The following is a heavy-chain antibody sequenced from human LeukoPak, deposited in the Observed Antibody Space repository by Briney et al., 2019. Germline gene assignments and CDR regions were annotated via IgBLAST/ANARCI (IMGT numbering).Heavy chain of an antibody. CDR2: VSGSGDST. Sequence: GALRLSCAASGFTFTSYAMTWVRQAPGKGLEWVSTVSGSGDSTYYADSVKGRFTISRDNSKNTLYMQMNSLRAEDTAVYYCAKSAGWKYYQYGMDVWGQGTTVIVSS. CDR1: GFTFTSYA. CDR3: AKSAGWKYYQYGMDV. J-gene: IGHJ6*02. V-gene: IGHV3-23*01. D-gene: IGHD6-19*01.